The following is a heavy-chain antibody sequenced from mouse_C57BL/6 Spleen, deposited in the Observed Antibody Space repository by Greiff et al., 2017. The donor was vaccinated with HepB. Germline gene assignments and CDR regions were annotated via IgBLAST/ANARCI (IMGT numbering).Heavy chain of an antibody. CDR3: ARRATGVATDWYFDV. CDR1: GFTFSDYG. V-gene: IGHV5-15*04. Sequence: EVMLVESGGGLVQPGGSLKLSCAASGFTFSDYGMAWVRQAPRKGPEWVAFISNLAYSIYYADTVTGRFTISRENAKNTLYLEMSSLRSEDTAMYYCARRATGVATDWYFDVWGTGTTVTVSS. J-gene: IGHJ1*03. D-gene: IGHD1-1*01. CDR2: ISNLAYSI.